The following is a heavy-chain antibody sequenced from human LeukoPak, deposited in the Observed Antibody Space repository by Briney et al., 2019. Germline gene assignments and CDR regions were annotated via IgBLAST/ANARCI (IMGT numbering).Heavy chain of an antibody. CDR3: ATYRQVLLPFES. CDR2: ISGSGGST. V-gene: IGHV3-23*01. CDR1: GFTFSSYG. J-gene: IGHJ4*02. D-gene: IGHD2-8*02. Sequence: GGSLRLSCAASGFTFSSYGMTWVRQAPGKGLEWVSAISGSGGSTYYADSVKGRFTISRDDSKNTLYLQMNSLRAEDTAVYYCATYRQVLLPFESWGQGTLVTVSS.